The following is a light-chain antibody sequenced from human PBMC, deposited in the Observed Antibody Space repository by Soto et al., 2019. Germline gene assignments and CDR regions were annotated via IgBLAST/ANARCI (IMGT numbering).Light chain of an antibody. CDR1: SSNIGKRH. CDR3: ATWDDSLSAAV. J-gene: IGLJ1*01. Sequence: QSVLTQPPSVSAAPGQKVTISCSGSSSNIGKRHVYWYRHLPGTAPKLLIYDNDNRPSGIPDRFSGSKSGTAATLDITGLQAGVEADYYCATWDDSLSAAVFGPGIKLTVL. CDR2: DND. V-gene: IGLV1-51*01.